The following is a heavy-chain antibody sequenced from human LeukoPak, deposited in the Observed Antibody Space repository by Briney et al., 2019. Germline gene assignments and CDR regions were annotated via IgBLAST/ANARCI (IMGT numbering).Heavy chain of an antibody. V-gene: IGHV4-34*01. D-gene: IGHD3-16*02. Sequence: SETLSLTCAVYGGSFSGYYWSWIRQPPGKGLEWIGEINHSGSTNYNPSLKSRVTISVDTSKNQFSLKLSSVTAADTAVYYCARGLNYDYVWGSYRRWHYFDYWGQGTLVTVSS. CDR2: INHSGST. CDR3: ARGLNYDYVWGSYRRWHYFDY. J-gene: IGHJ4*02. CDR1: GGSFSGYY.